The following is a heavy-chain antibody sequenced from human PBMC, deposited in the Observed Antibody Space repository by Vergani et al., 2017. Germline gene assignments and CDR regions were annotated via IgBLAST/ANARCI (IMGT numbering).Heavy chain of an antibody. CDR3: ARALGGTTYYYDSSGYYPFDG. J-gene: IGHJ4*02. D-gene: IGHD3-22*01. Sequence: VQLLESGGGLVQPGGSLRLSCAASGFTFSDYYMSWFRQAPGKGLEWVSYISSSSSDTNYADSVKGRFTISRDHAKNSLYLQMNSLRAEDTAVYYCARALGGTTYYYDSSGYYPFDGGSEGSLVTFSS. CDR1: GFTFSDYY. CDR2: ISSSSSDT. V-gene: IGHV3-11*03.